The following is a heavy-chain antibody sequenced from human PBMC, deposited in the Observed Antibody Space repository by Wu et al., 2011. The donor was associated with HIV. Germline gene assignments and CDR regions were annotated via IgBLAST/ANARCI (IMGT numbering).Heavy chain of an antibody. D-gene: IGHD3-10*01. Sequence: QVQLVQSGAEVKKPGSSVKVSCKASGGTFSSYAISWVRQAPGQGLEWMGRIIPIFGTANYAQKFQGRVTITADKSTSTAYMELSSLRSEDTAVYYCATEPGVLLWFGEVIILNWGQGTLVTVSS. CDR2: IIPIFGTA. CDR3: ATEPGVLLWFGEVIILN. CDR1: GGTFSSYA. J-gene: IGHJ4*02. V-gene: IGHV1-69*14.